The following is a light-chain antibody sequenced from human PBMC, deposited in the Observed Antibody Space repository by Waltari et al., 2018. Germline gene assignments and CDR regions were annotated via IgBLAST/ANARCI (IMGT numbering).Light chain of an antibody. Sequence: QSVLTQSPSVSGAPGQRVTIPCTGSSSNIGAGYDVPWYQQLPGTAPKLLLFGNTNRPSGVPDRFSGSKSGTSASLAITGLQAEDEADYYCQSYDSSLSAYVFGTGTKVTVL. CDR3: QSYDSSLSAYV. CDR1: SSNIGAGYD. CDR2: GNT. V-gene: IGLV1-40*01. J-gene: IGLJ1*01.